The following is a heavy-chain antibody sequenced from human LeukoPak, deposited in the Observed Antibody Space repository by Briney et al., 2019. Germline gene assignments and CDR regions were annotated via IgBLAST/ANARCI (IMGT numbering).Heavy chain of an antibody. Sequence: ASVKVSCKASGYTLTGYYMHWVRQAPGQGLEWIGWINPNSGGTNYAQKFQGWVTMTRDTSISTAYMELSRLRSDDTAVYYCAREGIVGATSFYYGMDVWGQGTTVTVSS. D-gene: IGHD1-26*01. J-gene: IGHJ6*02. V-gene: IGHV1-2*04. CDR2: INPNSGGT. CDR1: GYTLTGYY. CDR3: AREGIVGATSFYYGMDV.